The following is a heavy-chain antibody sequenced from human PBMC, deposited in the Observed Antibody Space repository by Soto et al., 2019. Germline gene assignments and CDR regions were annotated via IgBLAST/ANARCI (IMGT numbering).Heavy chain of an antibody. CDR3: ASVIGGDSEYYFDF. V-gene: IGHV4-31*03. CDR1: GVSISGGGYY. J-gene: IGHJ4*01. D-gene: IGHD2-21*02. Sequence: SETLSLTCTVSGVSISGGGYYWSWIRQQPGKGLEWIGNIYYSGRTYYNPSLKSRVILSVDTSKNLFSLTLRSVTAVDSAMYYSASVIGGDSEYYFDFWGHGALVTVSS. CDR2: IYYSGRT.